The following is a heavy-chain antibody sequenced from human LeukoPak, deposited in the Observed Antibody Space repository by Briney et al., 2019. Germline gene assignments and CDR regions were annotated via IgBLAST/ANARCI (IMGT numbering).Heavy chain of an antibody. CDR3: ARDGYGGNPNWFDP. J-gene: IGHJ5*02. Sequence: GGSLRLSCAASGFTVSSNYMSWVRQAPGKGLGWVSVIYSGGSTYYADSVKGRFTISRDNSKNTLYLQMNSLRAEDTAVYYCARDGYGGNPNWFDPWGQGTLVTVSS. CDR1: GFTVSSNY. CDR2: IYSGGST. D-gene: IGHD4-23*01. V-gene: IGHV3-66*01.